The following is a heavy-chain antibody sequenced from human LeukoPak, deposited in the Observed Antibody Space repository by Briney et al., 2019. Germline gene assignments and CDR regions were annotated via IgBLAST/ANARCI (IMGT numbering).Heavy chain of an antibody. CDR3: ARETQLEYFDY. CDR2: INHSGST. CDR1: GGSFSGYY. Sequence: SETLSLTCAVYGGSFSGYYWSRIRQPPGKGLEWIGEINHSGSTNYNPSLKSRVTISVDTSKNQFSLKLSSVTAADTAVYYRARETQLEYFDYWGQGTLVTVSS. J-gene: IGHJ4*02. D-gene: IGHD3-3*01. V-gene: IGHV4-34*01.